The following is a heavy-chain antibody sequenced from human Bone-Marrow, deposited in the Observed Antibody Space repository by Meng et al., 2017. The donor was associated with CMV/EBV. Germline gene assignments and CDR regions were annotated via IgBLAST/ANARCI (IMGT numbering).Heavy chain of an antibody. CDR2: ISWNSGSI. CDR1: GFTFDDYA. CDR3: ARDAGIN. D-gene: IGHD3-10*01. J-gene: IGHJ4*02. Sequence: SLKISCAASGFTFDDYAMHWVRQAPGKGLEWVSGISWNSGSIGYADSVKGRFTISRDNAKNSLYLQMNSLRAEDTAVYYCARDAGINWGQGTVVTVSS. V-gene: IGHV3-9*01.